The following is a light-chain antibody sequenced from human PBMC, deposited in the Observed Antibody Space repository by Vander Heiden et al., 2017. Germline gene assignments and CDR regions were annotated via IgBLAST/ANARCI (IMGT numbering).Light chain of an antibody. CDR1: QSVTTNY. V-gene: IGKV3-20*01. CDR3: QQYGSSPPVT. CDR2: GTS. J-gene: IGKJ4*01. Sequence: DIVLTQPPGALSVSPWERADISCRARQSVTTNYLAWYQQKPGPPPSLLIYGTSNRATGIPARFSGGGSGTDFTLTISRLEPVDFAVYYCQQYGSSPPVTFGGGTKVEIK.